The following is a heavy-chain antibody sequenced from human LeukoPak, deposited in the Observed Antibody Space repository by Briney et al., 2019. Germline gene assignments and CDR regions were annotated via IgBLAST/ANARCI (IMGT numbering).Heavy chain of an antibody. CDR1: GGSISDYY. CDR2: VHYSGTP. J-gene: IGHJ4*02. CDR3: ARGVGATHFDY. Sequence: SETLSLTCTVSGGSISDYYWTWIRQPPDKGLEWIGYVHYSGTPNHNPSLNSRVTFSVDTSKNQFSLKLPSVTAADTAVYYCARGVGATHFDYWGQGILVTVSS. V-gene: IGHV4-59*01. D-gene: IGHD1-26*01.